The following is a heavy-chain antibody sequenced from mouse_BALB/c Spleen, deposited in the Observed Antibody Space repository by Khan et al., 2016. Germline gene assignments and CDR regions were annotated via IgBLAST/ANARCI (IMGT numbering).Heavy chain of an antibody. CDR1: GYSITSDYA. CDR2: ISYSGST. Sequence: EVQLQESGPGLVKPSQSLSLTCTVTGYSITSDYAWNWLRHFPGNKLEWMGYISYSGSTSYNPSLKSRISITRDTSKNQFFLQLNSVSTDSSATCYCASYCGSSYDMDYWGQGTSVTGSS. J-gene: IGHJ4*01. V-gene: IGHV3-2*02. CDR3: ASYCGSSYDMDY. D-gene: IGHD1-1*01.